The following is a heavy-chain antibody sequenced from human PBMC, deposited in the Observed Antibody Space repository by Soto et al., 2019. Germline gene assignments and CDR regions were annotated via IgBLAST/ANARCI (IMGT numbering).Heavy chain of an antibody. D-gene: IGHD2-15*01. Sequence: GESLKISCKGSGYSFISYWIGWVRQLPGKGLEWMGIIYPGDSDTRYSPSFQGQVTISADKSISTAYLQWSSLKASDTAMYYCASLGYCSGGSCYFQHWGQGTLGTVSS. CDR2: IYPGDSDT. CDR1: GYSFISYW. J-gene: IGHJ1*01. V-gene: IGHV5-51*01. CDR3: ASLGYCSGGSCYFQH.